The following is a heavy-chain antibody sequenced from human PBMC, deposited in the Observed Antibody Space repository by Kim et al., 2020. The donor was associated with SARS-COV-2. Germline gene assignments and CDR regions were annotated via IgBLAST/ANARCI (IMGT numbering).Heavy chain of an antibody. CDR1: GFTFSSYA. CDR3: ATTQDGIAAAGTSLEYFQH. Sequence: GGSLRLSCAASGFTFSSYAMHWVRQAPGKGLEWVAVISYDGSNKYYADSVKGRFTISRDNSKNTLYLQMNSLRAEDTAVYYCATTQDGIAAAGTSLEYFQHWGQGTLVTVSS. J-gene: IGHJ1*01. CDR2: ISYDGSNK. D-gene: IGHD6-13*01. V-gene: IGHV3-30*04.